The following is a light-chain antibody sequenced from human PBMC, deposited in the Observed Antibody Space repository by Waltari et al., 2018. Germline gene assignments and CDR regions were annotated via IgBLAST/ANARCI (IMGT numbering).Light chain of an antibody. CDR1: QGINTY. CDR3: QQVKSYPLT. J-gene: IGKJ4*01. V-gene: IGKV1-9*01. Sequence: IQLTQSPSSLSASVGDRVTITCRASQGINTYLALYQQKPGKAPNLLIYAASTLQSGVPSRFNGSGSGTEFTLTISSLQPEDFATYCCQQVKSYPLTFGGGTTVEIK. CDR2: AAS.